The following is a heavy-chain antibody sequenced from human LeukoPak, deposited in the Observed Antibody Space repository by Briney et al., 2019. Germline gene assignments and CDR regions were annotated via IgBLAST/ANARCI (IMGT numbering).Heavy chain of an antibody. Sequence: GGSLRLSCAASGFTFSGYSMNWVRQAPGKGLEWVSYISSSTNTIYCADSVKGRFTISRDNAKNSLYLQMNSLRAEDTAMYYCARGGGWQKYFDYWGQGTLVTVSS. CDR3: ARGGGWQKYFDY. V-gene: IGHV3-48*01. CDR1: GFTFSGYS. CDR2: ISSSTNTI. J-gene: IGHJ4*02. D-gene: IGHD6-19*01.